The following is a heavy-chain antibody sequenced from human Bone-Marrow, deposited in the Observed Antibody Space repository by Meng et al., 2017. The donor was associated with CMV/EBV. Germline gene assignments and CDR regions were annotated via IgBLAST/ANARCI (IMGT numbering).Heavy chain of an antibody. V-gene: IGHV4-34*01. CDR2: INHSGST. CDR3: ARSHHYDFWSGYYTFTN. J-gene: IGHJ4*02. D-gene: IGHD3-3*01. CDR1: GGSFSGYY. Sequence: SETLSPTCAVYGGSFSGYYWSWTRQPPGKGLEWIGEINHSGSTNYNPSLKSRVTISVDTSKNQFSLKLSSVTAADTAVYYCARSHHYDFWSGYYTFTNWGQGTLVTVSS.